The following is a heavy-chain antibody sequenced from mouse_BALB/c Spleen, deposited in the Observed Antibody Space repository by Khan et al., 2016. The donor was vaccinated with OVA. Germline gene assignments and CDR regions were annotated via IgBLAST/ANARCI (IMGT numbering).Heavy chain of an antibody. CDR1: GYTFTSYD. D-gene: IGHD2-4*01. J-gene: IGHJ4*01. V-gene: IGHV1S56*01. CDR2: IYPGDDST. CDR3: TREGLRGVGVDY. Sequence: QVQLQQSGPELVKPGALVKISCKASGYTFTSYDINWVKQRPGQGLEWNGWIYPGDDSTNYNEKFKGKATLTADKSSNTAYMQLSSLTSENSAVYFCTREGLRGVGVDYWGQGTSVTASS.